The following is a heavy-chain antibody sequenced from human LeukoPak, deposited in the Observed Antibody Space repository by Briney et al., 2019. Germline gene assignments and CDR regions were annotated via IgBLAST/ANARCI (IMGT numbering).Heavy chain of an antibody. D-gene: IGHD3-22*01. CDR1: GGSISSYY. CDR3: ARLSWDSSGYYPDAFDI. J-gene: IGHJ3*02. CDR2: IYYSGST. Sequence: SETLSLTCTVSGGSISSYYWSWIRQPPGKGLEWIGYIYYSGSTNYNPSLKSRVTISVDTSKNQFSLKLSSVTAADTAVYYCARLSWDSSGYYPDAFDIWGRGTMVTVSS. V-gene: IGHV4-59*08.